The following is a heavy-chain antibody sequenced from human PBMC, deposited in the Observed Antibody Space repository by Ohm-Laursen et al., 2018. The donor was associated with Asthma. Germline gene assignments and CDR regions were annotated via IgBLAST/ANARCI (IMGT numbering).Heavy chain of an antibody. J-gene: IGHJ4*02. D-gene: IGHD3-3*01. CDR3: AKDPRLLEWSQGGFDY. V-gene: IGHV3-30-3*01. Sequence: SLRLSCAASGFTFSTYAMHWVRQAPGKGLEWVAVISYDGYNKYYSDSMKGRFTISRDNSKNTLYLEMNSLRVEDTAVYYCAKDPRLLEWSQGGFDYWGQGTLVTVSS. CDR1: GFTFSTYA. CDR2: ISYDGYNK.